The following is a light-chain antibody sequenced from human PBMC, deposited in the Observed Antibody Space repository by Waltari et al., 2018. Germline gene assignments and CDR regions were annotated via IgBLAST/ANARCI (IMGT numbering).Light chain of an antibody. Sequence: QLVLTQSPSASASLGASVKLTCTLSSGHSSNIIAWLQQKPEKGPRYLMKVNSDGGHSKGDEIPDRFSGSSSGAERYLTISTVQSEDEADYYWQTGGHGTWVFGGGTKLTVL. J-gene: IGLJ3*02. V-gene: IGLV4-69*01. CDR3: QTGGHGTWV. CDR1: SGHSSNI. CDR2: VNSDGGH.